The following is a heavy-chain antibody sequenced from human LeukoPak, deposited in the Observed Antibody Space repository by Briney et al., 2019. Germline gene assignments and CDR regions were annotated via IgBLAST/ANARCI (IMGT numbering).Heavy chain of an antibody. CDR1: GYTFTSYG. J-gene: IGHJ6*03. CDR3: ARDVYYYDSSGYYWSSDYHYYMDV. V-gene: IGHV1-18*01. Sequence: ASVKVSCKASGYTFTSYGISWVRQAPGQGLEWMGWISAYNGNTNYAQKLQGRVTMTTDTSTSTAYMELRSLRSDDTAVYYCARDVYYYDSSGYYWSSDYHYYMDVWGKGTTVTISS. CDR2: ISAYNGNT. D-gene: IGHD3-22*01.